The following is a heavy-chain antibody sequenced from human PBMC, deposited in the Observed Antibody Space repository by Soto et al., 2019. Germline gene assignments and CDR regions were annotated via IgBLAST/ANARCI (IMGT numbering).Heavy chain of an antibody. V-gene: IGHV3-23*01. D-gene: IGHD6-19*01. CDR1: GFTFSTYA. CDR2: IGASGAGT. J-gene: IGHJ4*02. Sequence: EAQLLESGGGLVQPGGSLRLSCAASGFTFSTYAMSWVRQAPGKGLEWVSGIGASGAGTYYAESVKGRFTISRDNSKNTLYLQMNSLRAEDTAIYYCAKAKGSSVWHAFDCWGQGTLVTVSS. CDR3: AKAKGSSVWHAFDC.